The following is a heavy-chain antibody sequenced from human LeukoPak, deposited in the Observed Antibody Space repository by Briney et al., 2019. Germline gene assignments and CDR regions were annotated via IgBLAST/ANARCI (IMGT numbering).Heavy chain of an antibody. CDR3: ARDWGDGAGYDY. Sequence: NPSETLSLTCTVSGGSISSYYWSWIRQPSGKGLEWIGYIYYSGSTNYNPSLKSRVTISVDTSKNQFSLHLKSVTPEDTAVYYCARDWGDGAGYDYWGQGTLVTVSS. D-gene: IGHD3-16*01. V-gene: IGHV4-59*12. J-gene: IGHJ4*02. CDR1: GGSISSYY. CDR2: IYYSGST.